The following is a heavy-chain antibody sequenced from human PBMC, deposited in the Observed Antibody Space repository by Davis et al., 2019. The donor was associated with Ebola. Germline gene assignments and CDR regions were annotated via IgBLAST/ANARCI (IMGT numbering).Heavy chain of an antibody. J-gene: IGHJ6*02. V-gene: IGHV3-21*01. D-gene: IGHD3-9*01. Sequence: PGGSLRLSCAASGFTFSSYSMNWVRQAPGKGLEWVSSISSSSSYIYYADSVKGRFTISRDNAKNSLYLQMNSLRAEDPAVYYWARDSTVYFDWLTNYYYGMDVWGQGTTVTVSS. CDR3: ARDSTVYFDWLTNYYYGMDV. CDR2: ISSSSSYI. CDR1: GFTFSSYS.